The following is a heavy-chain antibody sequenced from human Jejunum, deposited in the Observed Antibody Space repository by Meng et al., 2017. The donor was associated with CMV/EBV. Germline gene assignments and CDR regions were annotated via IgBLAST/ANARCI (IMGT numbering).Heavy chain of an antibody. J-gene: IGHJ6*04. CDR3: AKVVRFLRGGSYNYYYGMDV. CDR2: IYSGGTVT. Sequence: SYWMHWVRQVPGKGLEWVSVIYSGGTVTYYADSVRGRFTISRDNSKDTVYLQMNSLRAEDSAVYFCAKVVRFLRGGSYNYYYGMDVWGEGTAVTVSS. CDR1: SYW. D-gene: IGHD3-10*01. V-gene: IGHV3-23*03.